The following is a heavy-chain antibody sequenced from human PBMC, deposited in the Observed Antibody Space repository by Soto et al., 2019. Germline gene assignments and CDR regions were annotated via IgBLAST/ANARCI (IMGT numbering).Heavy chain of an antibody. CDR2: ISSSGSTL. V-gene: IGHV3-48*03. CDR3: ARKVNYYYDMDV. CDR1: GFTFSSYE. D-gene: IGHD2-21*01. J-gene: IGHJ6*02. Sequence: GGSLRLSCPASGFTFSSYEMNWVRQAPGKGLEWVSYISSSGSTLYYADSVKGRFTISRDNAKNSLYLQMNSLRAEDTAVYYCARKVNYYYDMDVWVQGTTVTVSS.